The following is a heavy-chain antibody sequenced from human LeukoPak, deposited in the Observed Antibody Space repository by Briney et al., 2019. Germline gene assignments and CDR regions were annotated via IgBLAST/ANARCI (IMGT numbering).Heavy chain of an antibody. CDR3: ARGTVGNYGWSAYYYYMDV. CDR2: IYYSGST. D-gene: IGHD4-11*01. V-gene: IGHV4-39*07. Sequence: SETLSLTCTVSGGSISSSSYYWGWIRQPPGKGLEWIGSIYYSGSTNYNPSLKSRVTISVDTSKNQFSLKLSSVTAADTAVYYCARGTVGNYGWSAYYYYMDVWGKGTTVTVSS. J-gene: IGHJ6*03. CDR1: GGSISSSSYY.